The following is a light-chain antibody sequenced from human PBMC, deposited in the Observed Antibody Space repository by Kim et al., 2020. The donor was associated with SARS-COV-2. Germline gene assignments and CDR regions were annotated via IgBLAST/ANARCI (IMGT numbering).Light chain of an antibody. J-gene: IGLJ2*01. CDR1: NLGRQS. CDR3: QVWDSSSDHVV. CDR2: YDD. V-gene: IGLV3-21*04. Sequence: SYELTQPPSVSVAPGKTARITCGGNNLGRQSVHWYQQKPGQAPVLVIYYDDNRPSGIPERFSGSNSGNTATLTISRVEAGDEADYYCQVWDSSSDHVVFGGGTKLIVL.